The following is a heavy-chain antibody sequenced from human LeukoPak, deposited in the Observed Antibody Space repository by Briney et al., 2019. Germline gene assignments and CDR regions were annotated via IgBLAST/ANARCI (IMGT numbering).Heavy chain of an antibody. V-gene: IGHV3-23*01. J-gene: IGHJ4*02. CDR1: GFTFSNYA. Sequence: PGGSLRLSCAASGFTFSNYAMTWVRQTPEKGLEWVSSISGGGGSTYYADSVKGRFTISRDNSKNTLYLQMNSLRAEDTAVYYCAKHTSYFYDTSGSTLDYWGQGTLVTVSS. D-gene: IGHD3-22*01. CDR3: AKHTSYFYDTSGSTLDY. CDR2: ISGGGGST.